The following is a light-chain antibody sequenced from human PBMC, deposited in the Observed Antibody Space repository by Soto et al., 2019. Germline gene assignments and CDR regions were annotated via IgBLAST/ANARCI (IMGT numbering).Light chain of an antibody. CDR2: AAS. CDR1: QSITTY. V-gene: IGKV1-39*01. J-gene: IGKJ4*01. CDR3: QQISSAPLT. Sequence: DIQMTQSPSSLSASVGDRVTITCRASQSITTYLNWYRQKPGNAPKLLIYAASSLQSGVPSRFSGRGSETEFTLSISSLQPEDFATYVCQQISSAPLTFGGGTKVEIK.